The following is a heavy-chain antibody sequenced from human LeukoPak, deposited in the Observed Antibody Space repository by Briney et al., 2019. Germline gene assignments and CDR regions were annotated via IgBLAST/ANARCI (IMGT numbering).Heavy chain of an antibody. D-gene: IGHD6-6*01. CDR3: ARETVEYSSSSSRFDP. Sequence: ASVNVSFKASGYTFTSYYMHWVRQAPGQGREWMGVINPSGGSTSYAQKFQGRVTMTRDMSTSTVYMELSSLRSEDTAVYYCARETVEYSSSSSRFDPWGQGTLVTVSS. CDR2: INPSGGST. V-gene: IGHV1-46*01. J-gene: IGHJ5*02. CDR1: GYTFTSYY.